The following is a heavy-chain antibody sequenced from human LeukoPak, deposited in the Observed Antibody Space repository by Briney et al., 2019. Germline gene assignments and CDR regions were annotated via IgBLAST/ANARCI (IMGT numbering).Heavy chain of an antibody. V-gene: IGHV3-11*06. CDR2: ISTSGSDT. Sequence: PGGSLRLSCAASGFTFSDYYMSWVRQAPGKGLEWVSYISTSGSDTGYADSVKGRFTIPRGNAKNSLFLQMNSLRGEDTAAYYCARSTYYYGSGSYSPFDYWGQGTLVTVSS. CDR3: ARSTYYYGSGSYSPFDY. D-gene: IGHD3-10*01. J-gene: IGHJ4*02. CDR1: GFTFSDYY.